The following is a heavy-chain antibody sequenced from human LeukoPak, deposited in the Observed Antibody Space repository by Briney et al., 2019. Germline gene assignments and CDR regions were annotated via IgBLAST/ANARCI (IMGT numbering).Heavy chain of an antibody. J-gene: IGHJ5*02. CDR3: ARFGYCSGGSCYLVDH. V-gene: IGHV1-2*02. CDR2: INPNSGGT. Sequence: ASVKVSCKASGYTFTCYYMHWVRQAPGQGLEWMGWINPNSGGTNYAQKFQGRVTMTRDTSISTAYMELSRLRSDDTAVYYCARFGYCSGGSCYLVDHWGQGTLVTVSS. D-gene: IGHD2-15*01. CDR1: GYTFTCYY.